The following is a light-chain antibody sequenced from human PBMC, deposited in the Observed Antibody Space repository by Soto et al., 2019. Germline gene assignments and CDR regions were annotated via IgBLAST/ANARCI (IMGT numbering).Light chain of an antibody. CDR3: MQALQTPPT. V-gene: IGKV2-28*01. Sequence: DIVMTQSPLSLPVTPGEPASISCRSSQSLLHSNGYNYLDWYLQKPGQSRQLLIYLGSNRDSGVPDRFSGSGSGTDFTLKISRVEAEDVGVYYCMQALQTPPTFGQGTKLEIK. J-gene: IGKJ2*01. CDR2: LGS. CDR1: QSLLHSNGYNY.